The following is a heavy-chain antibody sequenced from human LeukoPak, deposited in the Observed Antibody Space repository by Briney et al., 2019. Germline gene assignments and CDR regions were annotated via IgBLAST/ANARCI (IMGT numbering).Heavy chain of an antibody. CDR2: INPNSGDT. CDR1: GYTFTGYY. CDR3: ARSALTGREDLDY. V-gene: IGHV1-2*02. J-gene: IGHJ4*02. Sequence: ASVKVSCKASGYTFTGYYIHWVRQAPGQGLEWMGWINPNSGDTNYAQKFQGRVTMTRGTSISAAYMELSRLTSDDTAVYYCARSALTGREDLDYWGQGTLVTVSS. D-gene: IGHD3-9*01.